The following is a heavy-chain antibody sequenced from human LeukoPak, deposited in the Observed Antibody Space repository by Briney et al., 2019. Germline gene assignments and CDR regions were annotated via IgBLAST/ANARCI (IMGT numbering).Heavy chain of an antibody. CDR2: INPNDGDT. J-gene: IGHJ4*02. Sequence: ASVTVSCKASGYTFTDYYMHWVRQAPGQGFEWMGWINPNDGDTNYAQKFQGRVTMTRDTSISTAHMEVSRLRSDDTAVYYCARANFLYCSSSTCLFDYWGQGTLVTVSS. D-gene: IGHD2-2*01. CDR1: GYTFTDYY. V-gene: IGHV1-2*02. CDR3: ARANFLYCSSSTCLFDY.